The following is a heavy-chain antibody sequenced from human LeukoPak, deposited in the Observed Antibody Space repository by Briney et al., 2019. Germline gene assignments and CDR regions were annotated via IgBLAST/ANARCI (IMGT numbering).Heavy chain of an antibody. CDR1: GFTFSSYE. Sequence: PGGSLRLSCAASGFTFSSYEMNWVRQAPGKELEWVSYISSGGSTIYYADSVKGRFTISRDNAKNSLYLQMNSLRAEDTAVYYCAREGRAVSGPFDYWGQGTLVTVSS. J-gene: IGHJ4*02. CDR2: ISSGGSTI. CDR3: AREGRAVSGPFDY. V-gene: IGHV3-48*03. D-gene: IGHD6-19*01.